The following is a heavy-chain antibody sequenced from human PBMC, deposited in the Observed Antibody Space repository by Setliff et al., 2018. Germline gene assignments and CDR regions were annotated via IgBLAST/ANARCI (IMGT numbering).Heavy chain of an antibody. D-gene: IGHD6-19*01. CDR1: GFYFSNYN. CDR2: ISGRNNYI. Sequence: TGGSLRLSCTLSGFYFSNYNMNWVRQAPGRGLEWVSSISGRNNYIEYADSVKGRFTISRDNAKNSVSLQMDSLSAQDTAVYYCARKVEQWLTPHFDYWGQGALVTVSS. CDR3: ARKVEQWLTPHFDY. V-gene: IGHV3-21*04. J-gene: IGHJ4*02.